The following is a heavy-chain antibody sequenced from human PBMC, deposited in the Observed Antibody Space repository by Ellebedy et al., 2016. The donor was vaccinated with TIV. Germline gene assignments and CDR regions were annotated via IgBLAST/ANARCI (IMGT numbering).Heavy chain of an antibody. V-gene: IGHV3-7*01. D-gene: IGHD2-2*01. CDR2: VQRDGSDK. J-gene: IGHJ6*02. CDR1: GFTFSNYW. Sequence: GGSLRLXXAASGFTFSNYWMSWVCQAPGKGLEWVANVQRDGSDKYYVVSVEGRFTISRDNAKNSLYLQMNSLRGDDTAVYYCARDGYHYSMDVWGQGTTVTVSS. CDR3: ARDGYHYSMDV.